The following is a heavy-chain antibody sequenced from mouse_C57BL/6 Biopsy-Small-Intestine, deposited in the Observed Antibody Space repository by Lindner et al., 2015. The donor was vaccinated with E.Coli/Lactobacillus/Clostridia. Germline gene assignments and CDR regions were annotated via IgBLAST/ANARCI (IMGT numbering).Heavy chain of an antibody. J-gene: IGHJ4*01. CDR1: GYTFTNYP. V-gene: IGHV1-84*02. CDR3: ATGLCATECYLLDY. CDR2: INTGNGNA. D-gene: IGHD5-5*01. Sequence: SWKVSCKASGYTFTNYPIHWVRHGPGQRLEWMGLINTGNGNARYSQKFQGRVTITRDTSASTAHMELSSLRSEDAAVYYCATGLCATECYLLDYWGQGTLVAVSS.